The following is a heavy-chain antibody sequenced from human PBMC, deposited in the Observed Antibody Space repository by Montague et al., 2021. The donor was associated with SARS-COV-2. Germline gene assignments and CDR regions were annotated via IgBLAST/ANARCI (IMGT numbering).Heavy chain of an antibody. CDR2: IKEDGGQK. Sequence: SLRLSCXASGFTFSNYWMSWVRQAPGKGLEWVAHIKEDGGQKYYXDSVKGRFTISRYNAKNSLYLQMNRLRAEDTAVYYCARDPNCGSTSCYYHYWGQGTLVTVSS. J-gene: IGHJ4*02. CDR3: ARDPNCGSTSCYYHY. CDR1: GFTFSNYW. D-gene: IGHD2-2*01. V-gene: IGHV3-7*01.